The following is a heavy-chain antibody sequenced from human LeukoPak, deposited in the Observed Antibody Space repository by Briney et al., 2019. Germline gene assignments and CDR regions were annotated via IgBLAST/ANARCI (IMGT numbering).Heavy chain of an antibody. D-gene: IGHD1-26*01. Sequence: GGSLRLSCAASGFTFSSYSMNWVRQAPGKGLAWVSSISSSRTYTNYADSVRGRFTISRDNSKNTLYLQMNSLRAEDTAVYYCAKKYSTGLDPWGQGTLVTVSS. V-gene: IGHV3-21*04. CDR2: ISSSRTYT. J-gene: IGHJ5*02. CDR3: AKKYSTGLDP. CDR1: GFTFSSYS.